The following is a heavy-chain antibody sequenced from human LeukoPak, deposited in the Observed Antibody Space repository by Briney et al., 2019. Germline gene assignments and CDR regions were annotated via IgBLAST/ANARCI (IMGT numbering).Heavy chain of an antibody. J-gene: IGHJ4*02. CDR3: ARGTINIVGAMDY. D-gene: IGHD1-26*01. V-gene: IGHV3-21*01. Sequence: PGGSLRLSCAASGFTFSSYSMDWVRQAPGKGLEWVSSISSSSSYIYYADSVKGRFTISRDNAKNSLYLQMNSLRAEDTAVYYCARGTINIVGAMDYWGQGTLVTVSS. CDR1: GFTFSSYS. CDR2: ISSSSSYI.